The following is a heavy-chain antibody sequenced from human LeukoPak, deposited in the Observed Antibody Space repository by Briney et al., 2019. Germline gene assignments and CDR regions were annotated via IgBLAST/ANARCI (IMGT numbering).Heavy chain of an antibody. D-gene: IGHD3-16*01. CDR2: ITSDGSNI. CDR1: GFTFSNFW. J-gene: IGHJ4*02. Sequence: PGGSLRLSCAASGFTFSNFWLHWGRQAPGKGLEWVSRITSDGSNINYADSVQGRFTISRDNAKNTLYLQMNSLGAEDTAVYYCARGGHSSFDYWGQGALVTVSS. V-gene: IGHV3-74*01. CDR3: ARGGHSSFDY.